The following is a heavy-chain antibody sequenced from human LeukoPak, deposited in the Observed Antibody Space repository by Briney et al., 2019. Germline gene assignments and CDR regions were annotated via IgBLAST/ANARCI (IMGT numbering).Heavy chain of an antibody. CDR2: IYDSEST. V-gene: IGHV4-59*01. CDR1: GFTFSSYS. D-gene: IGHD6-13*01. CDR3: ARHSAHSSTNDAFDI. Sequence: GSLRLSCAASGFTFSSYSMNWVRQAPGKGLEWIGYIYDSESTNYNPSLKSRVTILIDTSKNQFSLKLSSVTAADTAVYYCARHSAHSSTNDAFDIWGQGTMVTVSS. J-gene: IGHJ3*02.